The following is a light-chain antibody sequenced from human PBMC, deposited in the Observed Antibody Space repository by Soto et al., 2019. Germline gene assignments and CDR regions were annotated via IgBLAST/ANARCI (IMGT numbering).Light chain of an antibody. CDR1: SSDVGGYNY. CDR3: SSYTSSSTPHVV. CDR2: DVS. V-gene: IGLV2-14*01. Sequence: QSALTQPASVSGSPGQSITISCTGTSSDVGGYNYVSWYQQHPGKAPKVMIYDVSNRPSEVSNRFSGSKSGNTASLTISGLQAEDEADYYCSSYTSSSTPHVVFGGGTKLTVL. J-gene: IGLJ2*01.